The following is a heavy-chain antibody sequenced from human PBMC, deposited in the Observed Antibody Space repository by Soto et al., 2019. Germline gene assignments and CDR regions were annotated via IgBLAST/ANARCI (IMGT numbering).Heavy chain of an antibody. J-gene: IGHJ4*02. Sequence: QVQLQESAPGLVKPSETLSLTCTDSGGSISSYYWSWIRQPPGKGLEWIGYIYYRGSTNYNPPLRRRGTISVDTSKNQSAPKLSSVTAADTAVYYCARRYCGNLDYWGPGTLVTVSS. CDR3: ARRYCGNLDY. CDR2: IYYRGST. D-gene: IGHD2-21*01. V-gene: IGHV4-59*08. CDR1: GGSISSYY.